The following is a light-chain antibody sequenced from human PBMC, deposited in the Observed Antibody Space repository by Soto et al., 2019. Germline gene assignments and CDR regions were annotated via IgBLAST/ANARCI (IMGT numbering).Light chain of an antibody. CDR2: KAS. V-gene: IGKV1-5*03. Sequence: DIQMTQSPSTLSASVGDRVTITCRASQSISNYLAWYQQKPGKAPNLLIDKASTLQSGVPSRFSGSGSGTEFTLTISSLQPEDFATYYCQHRTFGQGTKLEIK. J-gene: IGKJ2*01. CDR1: QSISNY. CDR3: QHRT.